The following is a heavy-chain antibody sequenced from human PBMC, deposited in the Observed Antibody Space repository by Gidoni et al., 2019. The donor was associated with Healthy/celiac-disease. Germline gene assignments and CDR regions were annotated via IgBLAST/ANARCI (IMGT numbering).Heavy chain of an antibody. CDR2: IYTSGST. CDR3: ARDSSGWYYFDY. CDR1: GGSISSYA. Sequence: QVQLQESGPGLVKPSEPLSLTCTVSGGSISSYAWRWIRQPAGKGLEWIWRIYTSGSTNYNPSLKSRVTMSVDTSKNQFSLKLSSVTAADTAVYYCARDSSGWYYFDYWGQGTLVTVSS. V-gene: IGHV4-4*07. D-gene: IGHD6-19*01. J-gene: IGHJ4*02.